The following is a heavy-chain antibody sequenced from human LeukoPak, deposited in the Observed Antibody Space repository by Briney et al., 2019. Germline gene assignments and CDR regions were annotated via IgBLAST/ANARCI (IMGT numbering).Heavy chain of an antibody. CDR1: GFTFSGYV. Sequence: GGSLRLSCAASGFTFSGYVMSWVRQAPGKGLQWVSVTGSSGGGTYYADSVKGRFTISRDNSKNTLYLQMNSLRAEDTAVYYCANEIRPNDYWGQGTQVTVSS. V-gene: IGHV3-23*01. CDR2: TGSSGGGT. CDR3: ANEIRPNDY. D-gene: IGHD4-17*01. J-gene: IGHJ4*02.